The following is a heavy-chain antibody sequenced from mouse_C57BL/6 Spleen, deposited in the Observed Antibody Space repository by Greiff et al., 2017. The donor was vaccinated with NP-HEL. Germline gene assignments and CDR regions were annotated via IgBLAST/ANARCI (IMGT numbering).Heavy chain of an antibody. D-gene: IGHD4-1*01. Sequence: EVQLVESGGGLVQPKGSLKLSCAASGFSFNTYAMNWVRQAPGKGLEWVARIRSKSNNYATYYADSVKDRFTISRDDSESMLYLQMNNLKTEDTAMYYCVRHETGTGDYWYFDVWGTGTTVTVSS. CDR3: VRHETGTGDYWYFDV. J-gene: IGHJ1*03. CDR2: IRSKSNNYAT. CDR1: GFSFNTYA. V-gene: IGHV10-1*01.